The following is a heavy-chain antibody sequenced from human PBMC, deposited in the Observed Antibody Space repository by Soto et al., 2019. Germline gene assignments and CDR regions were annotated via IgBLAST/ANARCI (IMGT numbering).Heavy chain of an antibody. D-gene: IGHD2-21*02. Sequence: EVQLVESGGGLVKPGGSLRLSCAASGFTFSNAWMSWVRQAPGKGLEWVGRIKTKTDGGTTDYAAPVKGRFTISRDDSKKTLYLQMNSLKTEDTAVYYCTTGVTSRGMDVWGQGTTVTVSS. CDR2: IKTKTDGGTT. J-gene: IGHJ6*02. CDR3: TTGVTSRGMDV. V-gene: IGHV3-15*01. CDR1: GFTFSNAW.